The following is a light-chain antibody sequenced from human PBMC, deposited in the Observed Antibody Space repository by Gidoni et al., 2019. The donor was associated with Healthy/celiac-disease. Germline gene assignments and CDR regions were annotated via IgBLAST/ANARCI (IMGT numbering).Light chain of an antibody. CDR2: GAS. Sequence: IALTQSPGTLSLSPGERATLTCRASQSVSSSYLAWYQQKPGQAPRLLTYGASSRATGIPDRCSGSGSGTDFTLTISRLEPEDFAVYYCQQYGSSPGTFGQGTKVEIK. CDR3: QQYGSSPGT. V-gene: IGKV3-20*01. J-gene: IGKJ1*01. CDR1: QSVSSSY.